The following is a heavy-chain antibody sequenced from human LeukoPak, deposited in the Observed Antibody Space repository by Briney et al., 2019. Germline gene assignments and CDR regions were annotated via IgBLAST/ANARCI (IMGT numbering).Heavy chain of an antibody. CDR1: GYTFTSYG. J-gene: IGHJ4*02. D-gene: IGHD2-2*01. CDR3: AREGRDIVVVPNTYFDY. V-gene: IGHV1-18*01. CDR2: ISAYNGNT. Sequence: ASVKVSCKASGYTFTSYGISWVRQAPGQGLEWMGWISAYNGNTNYAQKLQGRVTMTTDTSTSTAYMELRSLRSDDTAVYYCAREGRDIVVVPNTYFDYWGQGTLVTVSS.